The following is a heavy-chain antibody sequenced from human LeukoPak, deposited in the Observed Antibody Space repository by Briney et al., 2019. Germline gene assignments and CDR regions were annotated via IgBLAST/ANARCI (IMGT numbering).Heavy chain of an antibody. D-gene: IGHD3-3*01. V-gene: IGHV3-48*04. J-gene: IGHJ3*02. Sequence: SGGSLRLSCAASGFTFSSYSMNWVRQAPGKGLEWVSYISSSSSTIYYADSVKGRFTISRDNAKNSLYLQMNSLRVEDTAVYYCARVFRPSLTVFIIRGAFDIWGQGTMVTVSS. CDR2: ISSSSSTI. CDR1: GFTFSSYS. CDR3: ARVFRPSLTVFIIRGAFDI.